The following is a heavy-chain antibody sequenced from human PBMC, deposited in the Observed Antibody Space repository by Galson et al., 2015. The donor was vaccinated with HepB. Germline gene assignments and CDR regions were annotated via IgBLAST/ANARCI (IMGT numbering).Heavy chain of an antibody. Sequence: LSLTCGVSGDSISSGDYSWSWIRQPPGKGLEWIGYIYHSGSTYYSPSLRSRVIISVDRSNNQFSLKLTSVTAADTAVYYCAGSFTIFGVVDYFDYWGQGTLVTVSS. J-gene: IGHJ4*02. CDR2: IYHSGST. D-gene: IGHD3-3*01. CDR1: GDSISSGDYS. CDR3: AGSFTIFGVVDYFDY. V-gene: IGHV4-30-2*01.